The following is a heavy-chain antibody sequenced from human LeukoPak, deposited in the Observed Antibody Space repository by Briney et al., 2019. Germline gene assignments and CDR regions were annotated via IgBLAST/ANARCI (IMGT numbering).Heavy chain of an antibody. CDR2: IYSDNT. D-gene: IGHD4/OR15-4a*01. Sequence: GGSLRLSCAASGFTFSTYGMSWVRQAPGKGLEWVSFIYSDNTHYSDSVKGRFTISRDNSKNTLYLQMNSLRAEDTAVYYCARRAGAYSHPYDYWGQGTLVTVSS. J-gene: IGHJ4*02. CDR1: GFTFSTYG. V-gene: IGHV3-53*01. CDR3: ARRAGAYSHPYDY.